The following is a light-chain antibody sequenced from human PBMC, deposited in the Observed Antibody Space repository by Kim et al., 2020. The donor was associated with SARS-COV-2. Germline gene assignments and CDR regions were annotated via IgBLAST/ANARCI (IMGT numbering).Light chain of an antibody. J-gene: IGKJ1*01. CDR2: DAS. Sequence: EIVLTQSPATLSLSPGDSATLSCRVSQSLNTYVAWYQQKPGQPPRLLIYDASDRATGIPARFSGSGSGTDFTLTISSLEPEDFAVYYCQQRSNWPPTWTFGQGTKVDIK. CDR3: QQRSNWPPTWT. CDR1: QSLNTY. V-gene: IGKV3-11*01.